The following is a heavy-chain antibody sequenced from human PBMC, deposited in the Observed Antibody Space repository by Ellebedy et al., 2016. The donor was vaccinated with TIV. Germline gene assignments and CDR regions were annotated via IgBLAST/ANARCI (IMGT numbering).Heavy chain of an antibody. CDR2: ISYHGETK. Sequence: GESLKISXEASGFTFNTHAMHWFRQAPGKGLEWVAVISYHGETKYYADSLKGRFTISRDNSKNTLFLQLNSLRAEDTAIYYCTKGLVYVAGATSGVDHWGQGNLVSVSS. CDR1: GFTFNTHA. D-gene: IGHD6-19*01. V-gene: IGHV3-30*04. J-gene: IGHJ4*02. CDR3: TKGLVYVAGATSGVDH.